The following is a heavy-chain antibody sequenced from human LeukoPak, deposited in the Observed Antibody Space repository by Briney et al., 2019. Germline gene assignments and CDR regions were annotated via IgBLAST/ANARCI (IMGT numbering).Heavy chain of an antibody. Sequence: SETLSLTCAVYGGSFSGYYWSWIRQPPGKGLEWIGEINHSGSTNYNPSLKSRATISVDTSKNQFSLKLSSVTAADTAVYYCARDGSGSYYNGDYYGMDVWGQGTTVTVSS. CDR3: ARDGSGSYYNGDYYGMDV. CDR1: GGSFSGYY. J-gene: IGHJ6*02. D-gene: IGHD3-10*01. CDR2: INHSGST. V-gene: IGHV4-34*01.